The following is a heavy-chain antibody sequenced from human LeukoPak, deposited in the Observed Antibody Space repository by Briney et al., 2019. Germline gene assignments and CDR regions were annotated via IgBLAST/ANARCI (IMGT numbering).Heavy chain of an antibody. V-gene: IGHV3-23*01. CDR3: AKDGSDGMDV. Sequence: PGGSLRLSCAGSGFIFNNYAMSWVRQAPGKGLEWVSAIRGSGGSTYYADSVKGRFTISRDNSKNTLYLQMNSLRAEDTAVYYCAKDGSDGMDVWGQGTTVTVSS. CDR1: GFIFNNYA. J-gene: IGHJ6*02. CDR2: IRGSGGST.